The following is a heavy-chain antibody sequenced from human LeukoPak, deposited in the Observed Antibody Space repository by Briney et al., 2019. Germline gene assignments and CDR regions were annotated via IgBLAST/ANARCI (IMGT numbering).Heavy chain of an antibody. Sequence: GGSLKLSCAASGFTVSSNYMSWVRQAPGKGLGWVSYISSSGSTIYYADSVEGRFTISRDNAKNSLYLQMNSLRAEDTAVYYCARAPNYDFWSGLQYYYYGMDVWGQGTTVTVSS. D-gene: IGHD3-3*01. J-gene: IGHJ6*02. CDR2: ISSSGSTI. V-gene: IGHV3-11*01. CDR3: ARAPNYDFWSGLQYYYYGMDV. CDR1: GFTVSSNY.